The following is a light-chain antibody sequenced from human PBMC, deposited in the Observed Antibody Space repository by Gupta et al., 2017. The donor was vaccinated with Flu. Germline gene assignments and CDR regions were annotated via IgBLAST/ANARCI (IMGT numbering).Light chain of an antibody. CDR3: SSYAGNNYWV. V-gene: IGLV2-8*01. Sequence: SVTISCTGTSSDVGGYKYVSWYQHHPAKAPKLMIYEVSERPAGVPDRFSGSKSGNTASLTVSGLQAEDEGDYYCSSYAGNNYWVFGGGTKVTVL. CDR1: SSDVGGYKY. CDR2: EVS. J-gene: IGLJ3*02.